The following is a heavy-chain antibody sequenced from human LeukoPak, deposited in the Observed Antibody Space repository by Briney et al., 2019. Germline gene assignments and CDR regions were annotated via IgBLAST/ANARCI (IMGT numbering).Heavy chain of an antibody. CDR3: ARGGSHLNYYDSSGYYYPNFDY. CDR1: GGSISSNSYY. D-gene: IGHD3-22*01. J-gene: IGHJ4*02. CDR2: IYYSGST. Sequence: SETLSLTCTVSGGSISSNSYYWGWIRQPPGKGLEWIESIYYSGSTYYNPSLKSRVTISVDTSKNQFSLKLSSVTAADTAVYYCARGGSHLNYYDSSGYYYPNFDYWGQGTLVTVSS. V-gene: IGHV4-39*07.